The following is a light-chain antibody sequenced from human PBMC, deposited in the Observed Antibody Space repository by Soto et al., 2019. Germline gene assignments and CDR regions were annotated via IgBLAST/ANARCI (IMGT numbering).Light chain of an antibody. CDR2: HAS. CDR3: LQDNSNPLS. V-gene: IGKV1-6*01. Sequence: AIQMTQSPSSLSASVGDRVTITCRASQGVVLDLAWYQQKPGKAPNLLIYHASTLQSGVPSRFSGSGSGTDFTLTISSLQPEDFGTYYCLQDNSNPLSFGGGTKVGIK. CDR1: QGVVLD. J-gene: IGKJ4*01.